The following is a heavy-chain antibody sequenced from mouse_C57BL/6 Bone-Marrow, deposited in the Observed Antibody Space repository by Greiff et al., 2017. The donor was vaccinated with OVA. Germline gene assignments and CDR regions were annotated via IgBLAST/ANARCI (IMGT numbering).Heavy chain of an antibody. CDR3: AYGNYVLYWYFDV. CDR2: IHPNSGST. CDR1: GYTFTSYW. Sequence: QVQLQQPGAELVKPGASVKLSCKASGYTFTSYWMHWVKQRPGQGLEWIGMIHPNSGSTNYNEKFKSKATLTVDKSSSTAYKQLSSLTSEDSAVYDCAYGNYVLYWYFDVWGTGTTVTVSS. V-gene: IGHV1-64*01. D-gene: IGHD2-10*02. J-gene: IGHJ1*03.